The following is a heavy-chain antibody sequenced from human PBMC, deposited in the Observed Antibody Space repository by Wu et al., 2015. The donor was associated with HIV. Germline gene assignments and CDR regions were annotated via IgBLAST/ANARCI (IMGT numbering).Heavy chain of an antibody. D-gene: IGHD3-10*01. V-gene: IGHV1-69*05. Sequence: QVQLVQSGAEVKKPGSSVKVSCKASGNIFSKYSINWVRQAPGQGLEWLGGVTPMFGSTNYAQKFQGRVTITSDVYTGTVYMELSSLRSEDTAIYYCARELEDPAIMVRAGFDPWGQGTLVTVSS. CDR3: ARELEDPAIMVRAGFDP. CDR2: VTPMFGST. J-gene: IGHJ5*02. CDR1: GNIFSKYS.